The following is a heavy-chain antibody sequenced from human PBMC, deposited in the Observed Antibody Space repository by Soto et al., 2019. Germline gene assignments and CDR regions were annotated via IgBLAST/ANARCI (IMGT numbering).Heavy chain of an antibody. D-gene: IGHD3-3*01. CDR3: ASPSPSITIFGVVPADYYGMDV. CDR2: IDPSDSYT. J-gene: IGHJ6*02. V-gene: IGHV5-10-1*01. CDR1: GYSFTSYW. Sequence: SGESLKISCKGSGYSFTSYWISWVRQMPGKGLEWMGRIDPSDSYTNYSPSFQGHVTISADKSISTAYLQWSSLKASDTAMYYCASPSPSITIFGVVPADYYGMDVWGQGTTVTVSS.